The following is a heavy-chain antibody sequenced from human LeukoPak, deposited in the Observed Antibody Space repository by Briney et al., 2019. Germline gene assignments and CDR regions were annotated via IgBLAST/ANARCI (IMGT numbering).Heavy chain of an antibody. CDR1: GGSISSYY. D-gene: IGHD6-19*01. J-gene: IGHJ4*02. CDR3: ARHQGGGIAVAALHY. CDR2: IYYSGST. V-gene: IGHV4-59*01. Sequence: SETLSLTCTVSGGSISSYYWSWIRQPPGKGLEWIGYIYYSGSTNYNPSLKSRVTISVDTSKNQFSLKLSSVTAADTAVYYCARHQGGGIAVAALHYWGQGALVTVSS.